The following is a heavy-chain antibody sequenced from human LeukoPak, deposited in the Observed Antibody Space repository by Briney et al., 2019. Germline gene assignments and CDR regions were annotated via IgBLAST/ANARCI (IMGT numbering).Heavy chain of an antibody. J-gene: IGHJ6*03. D-gene: IGHD6-25*01. CDR1: GGSISSYY. CDR2: IYTSGST. CDR3: ARLGIAADYYYYYMDV. Sequence: PSETLSLTCTVSGGSISSYYWSWIRQPPGKGLEWIGYIYTSGSTNYNPSLKSRVTISVDTSKNQFSLKLSSVTAADTAVYYCARLGIAADYYYYYMDVWGKGTTVTVSS. V-gene: IGHV4-4*09.